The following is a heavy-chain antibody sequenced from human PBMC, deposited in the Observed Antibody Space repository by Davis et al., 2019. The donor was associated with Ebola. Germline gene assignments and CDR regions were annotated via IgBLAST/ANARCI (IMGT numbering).Heavy chain of an antibody. D-gene: IGHD3-16*01. V-gene: IGHV3-23*01. CDR3: AKGNNYGRGYYYYYMDV. CDR1: GFTFSSYA. CDR2: ITGSGVNT. Sequence: GESLKISCAASGFTFSSYAMTWVRQAPGKGLEWVSAITGSGVNTYYADSVKGRFTISRDNSKNTLFLQMHSLRAEDTAVYYCAKGNNYGRGYYYYYMDVWGKGTTVTVSS. J-gene: IGHJ6*03.